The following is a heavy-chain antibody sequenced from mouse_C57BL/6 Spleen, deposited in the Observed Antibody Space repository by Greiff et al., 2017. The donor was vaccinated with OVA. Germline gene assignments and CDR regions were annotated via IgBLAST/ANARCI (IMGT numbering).Heavy chain of an antibody. V-gene: IGHV1-62-2*01. J-gene: IGHJ1*03. Sequence: QVQLQQSGAELVKPGASVKLSCKASGYTFTEYTIHWVKQRSGQGLEWIGWFYPGRGSIKYNEKFKDKATLTADKSSSTVYMELSRLTSEDSAVYFCARHEDKEGIPYWYFDVWGTGTTVTVSS. CDR2: FYPGRGSI. CDR1: GYTFTEYT. CDR3: ARHEDKEGIPYWYFDV.